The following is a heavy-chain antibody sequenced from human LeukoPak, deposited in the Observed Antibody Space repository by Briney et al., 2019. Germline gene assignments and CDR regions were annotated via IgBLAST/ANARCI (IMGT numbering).Heavy chain of an antibody. Sequence: GGSLRLSCAASGFTFSSCSMNWVRQAPGKGLEWVSSISSSSYIYYADSVKGRFTISRDNAKNSLYLQMNSLRAEDTAVYYCARDPSPHTYYDYVWGSYRLYFDYWGQGTLVTVSS. CDR3: ARDPSPHTYYDYVWGSYRLYFDY. CDR2: ISSSSYI. D-gene: IGHD3-16*02. CDR1: GFTFSSCS. V-gene: IGHV3-21*01. J-gene: IGHJ4*02.